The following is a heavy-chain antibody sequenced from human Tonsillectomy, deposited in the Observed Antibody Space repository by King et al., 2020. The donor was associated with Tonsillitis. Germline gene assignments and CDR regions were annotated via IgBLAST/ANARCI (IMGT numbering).Heavy chain of an antibody. CDR1: GFTFSSYA. Sequence: VQLVESGGGLVQPGGSLRLSCAASGFTFSSYAMTWVRQAPGTGLEWVSTIGSTGSSTYYADSVKGRFTISRDNSKNTLYPQMNSLRADDTAVYYCAKNYYDSSGYSGIADYWGQGTLVTVSS. J-gene: IGHJ4*02. D-gene: IGHD3-22*01. CDR3: AKNYYDSSGYSGIADY. V-gene: IGHV3-23*04. CDR2: IGSTGSST.